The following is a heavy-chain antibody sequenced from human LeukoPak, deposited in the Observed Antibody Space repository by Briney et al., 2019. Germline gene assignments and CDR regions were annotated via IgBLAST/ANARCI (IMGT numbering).Heavy chain of an antibody. D-gene: IGHD3-10*01. CDR2: INHSGST. CDR1: GGSFSGYY. V-gene: IGHV4-34*01. J-gene: IGHJ6*02. CDR3: ASRMVRGYYYYGMVA. Sequence: KTSETLSLTCAVYGGSFSGYYWSWIRQPPGKGLEWIGEINHSGSTNYNPSLKSRVTISVDTSKNQFSLKLSSVTAADTAVYYCASRMVRGYYYYGMVAWGQGTTVTVSS.